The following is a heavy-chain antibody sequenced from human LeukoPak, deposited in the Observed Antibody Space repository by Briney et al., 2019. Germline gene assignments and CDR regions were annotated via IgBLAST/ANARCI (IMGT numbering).Heavy chain of an antibody. CDR1: GYTFTSYD. CDR2: MNPNSGNT. V-gene: IGHV1-8*01. Sequence: ASVKVSCKASGYTFTSYDINWVRQATGQGLEWMGWMNPNSGNTGYAQKFQGRVTMTRNTSISTAYMELSSLRFEDTAVYYCARSVARRYYGLARPPDYWGQGTLVTVSS. J-gene: IGHJ4*02. D-gene: IGHD3-10*01. CDR3: ARSVARRYYGLARPPDY.